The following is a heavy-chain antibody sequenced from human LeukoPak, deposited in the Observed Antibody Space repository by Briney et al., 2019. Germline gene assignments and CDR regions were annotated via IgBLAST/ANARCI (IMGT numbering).Heavy chain of an antibody. CDR3: ARVPGGLAAAGNY. CDR2: IIPIFGTA. V-gene: IGHV1-69*13. Sequence: SVKVSCKASGGTFSSYAISWVRQAPGQGLEWMGGIIPIFGTANYAQKFQGRVTITADESTSTAYMELSSLRSEDTAVFYCARVPGGLAAAGNYWGQGTLVTVSS. J-gene: IGHJ4*02. D-gene: IGHD6-13*01. CDR1: GGTFSSYA.